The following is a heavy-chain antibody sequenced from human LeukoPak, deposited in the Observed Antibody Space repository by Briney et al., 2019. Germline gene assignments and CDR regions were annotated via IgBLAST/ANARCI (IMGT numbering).Heavy chain of an antibody. CDR2: IKQDGSEK. J-gene: IGHJ3*02. CDR3: ARASGSYRVGAFDI. CDR1: GFTFSSYW. V-gene: IGHV3-7*01. D-gene: IGHD1-26*01. Sequence: PGGSLRLSCAASGFTFSSYWMSWVRQAPGKGLEWVANIKQDGSEKYYVDSVKGRFTISRDSAKNSLYLQMNSLRAEDTAVYYCARASGSYRVGAFDIWGQGTMVTVSS.